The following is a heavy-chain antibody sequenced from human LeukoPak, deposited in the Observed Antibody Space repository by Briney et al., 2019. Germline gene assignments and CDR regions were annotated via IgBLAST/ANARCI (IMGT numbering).Heavy chain of an antibody. CDR1: GGSMGTYS. J-gene: IGHJ5*02. Sequence: SETLSLTCTVSGGSMGTYSWCWIRQPPGKGLEWIGFKAYSGGTNYNPSLKSRVTISVDASKGQISLNLKFVTAADTAVYYCVRDGGEWLPDLWGQGTLVTVSS. CDR3: VRDGGEWLPDL. CDR2: KAYSGGT. D-gene: IGHD3-3*01. V-gene: IGHV4-59*01.